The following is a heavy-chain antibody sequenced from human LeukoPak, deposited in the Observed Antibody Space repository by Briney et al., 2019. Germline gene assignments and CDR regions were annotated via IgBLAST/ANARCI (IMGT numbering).Heavy chain of an antibody. Sequence: GGSLRLSFGASGFSLSNFWMSWIRQAPGKGLERVANMNPDGSATYYLDSVKGRFTISRDNAKTLVYLQMNSLRAEDTAVYYCARTLVEVPGHSDLFDFWGQGPLVTVSS. CDR3: ARTLVEVPGHSDLFDF. CDR1: GFSLSNFW. CDR2: MNPDGSAT. J-gene: IGHJ4*02. D-gene: IGHD2-2*01. V-gene: IGHV3-7*01.